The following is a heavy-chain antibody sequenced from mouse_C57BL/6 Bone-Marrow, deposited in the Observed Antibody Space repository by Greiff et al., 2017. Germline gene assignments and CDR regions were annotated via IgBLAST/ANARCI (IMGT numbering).Heavy chain of an antibody. D-gene: IGHD1-1*01. CDR2: IHPSDSDT. J-gene: IGHJ1*03. CDR1: GYTFTSYW. Sequence: VKLQQPGAELVKPGASVKVSCKASGYTFTSYWMHWVKQRPGQGLEWIGRIHPSDSDTNYNQKFKGKATLTVDKSSSTAYMQLSSLTSEDSAVYYCAIRGKIWNYYGSSYWYFDVWGTGTTVTVSS. CDR3: AIRGKIWNYYGSSYWYFDV. V-gene: IGHV1-74*01.